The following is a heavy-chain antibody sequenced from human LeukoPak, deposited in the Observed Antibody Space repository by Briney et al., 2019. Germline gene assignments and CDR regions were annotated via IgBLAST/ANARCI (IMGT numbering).Heavy chain of an antibody. V-gene: IGHV1-69*02. CDR3: ARGGWLHTPEYFQH. CDR1: GGTFSSYT. Sequence: ASVKVSCKASGGTFSSYTISWVRQAPGQGLEWMGRIIPILGIANYAQKFQGRVTITADKSTSTAYVELSSLRSEGTAVYYCARGGWLHTPEYFQHWGQGTLVTVSS. CDR2: IIPILGIA. J-gene: IGHJ1*01. D-gene: IGHD5-12*01.